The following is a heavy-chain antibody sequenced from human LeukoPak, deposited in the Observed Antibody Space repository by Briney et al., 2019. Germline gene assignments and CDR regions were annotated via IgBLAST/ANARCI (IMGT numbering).Heavy chain of an antibody. CDR1: GYTFTSYG. J-gene: IGHJ6*03. D-gene: IGHD3-3*01. V-gene: IGHV1-8*03. CDR3: ARESLDFWSGYPSYMDV. CDR2: MNPNSGNT. Sequence: ASVKVSCKASGYTFTSYGINWVRQATGQGLEWMGWMNPNSGNTGYAQKFQGRVTITRNTSISTAYMELSSLRSEDTAVYYCARESLDFWSGYPSYMDVWGKGTTVTVSS.